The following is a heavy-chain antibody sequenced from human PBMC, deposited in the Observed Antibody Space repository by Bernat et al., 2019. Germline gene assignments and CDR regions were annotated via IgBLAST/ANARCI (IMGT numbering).Heavy chain of an antibody. CDR3: ARHRFSSSHSPLDY. V-gene: IGHV4-39*01. CDR1: GGSISSSSYY. Sequence: QLQLQESGPGLVKPSETLSLTCTVSGGSISSSSYYWGWIHQPPGKGLEWIGTIYYSGNTYYNPSLKSRVTISVDTSKNQFSLKLSSVTAADTAVYHCARHRFSSSHSPLDYWGQGTLVTVSS. J-gene: IGHJ4*02. CDR2: IYYSGNT. D-gene: IGHD6-13*01.